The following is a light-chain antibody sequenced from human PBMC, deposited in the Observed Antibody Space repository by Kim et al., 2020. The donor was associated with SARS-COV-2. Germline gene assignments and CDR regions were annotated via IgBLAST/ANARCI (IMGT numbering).Light chain of an antibody. CDR2: DVS. CDR1: SSDVGGYNY. V-gene: IGLV2-14*03. Sequence: GPSITISCTGTSSDVGGYNYVSWYQHHPGKAPKLMIYDVSKRPSGVSNRFSGSKSGNTASLTISGLQAEDEADYYCCSFTSSNTYVFGTGTKVTVL. J-gene: IGLJ1*01. CDR3: CSFTSSNTYV.